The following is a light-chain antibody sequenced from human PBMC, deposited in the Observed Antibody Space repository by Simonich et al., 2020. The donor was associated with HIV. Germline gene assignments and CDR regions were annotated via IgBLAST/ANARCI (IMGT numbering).Light chain of an antibody. V-gene: IGKV4-1*01. CDR1: QSVFSRAKNKNN. CDR3: QQYYSTFYT. J-gene: IGKJ2*01. Sequence: DIVMTQSPDSLAVSLGERATINCTSSQSVFSRAKNKNNLAWDQQKPGQPPKLLIYGACTRESGVPDRCSGSGSGTDFTLTISSLQAEDVAVYYCQQYYSTFYTFGQGTKLEIK. CDR2: GAC.